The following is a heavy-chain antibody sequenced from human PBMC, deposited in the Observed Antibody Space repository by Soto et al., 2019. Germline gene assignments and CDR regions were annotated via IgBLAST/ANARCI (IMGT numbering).Heavy chain of an antibody. V-gene: IGHV5-51*01. CDR3: ARHEPCTLLGVVLTAGMDV. Sequence: PGESLKISCKASGYAFSSYWIAWVRQMPGKGLEWMWVVYPCDSDTRYSPSFEGHVTISADKSISTAYLQWGSLKASDTAMYYCARHEPCTLLGVVLTAGMDVWGQGTTVTVSS. D-gene: IGHD3-3*01. CDR1: GYAFSSYW. J-gene: IGHJ6*02. CDR2: VYPCDSDT.